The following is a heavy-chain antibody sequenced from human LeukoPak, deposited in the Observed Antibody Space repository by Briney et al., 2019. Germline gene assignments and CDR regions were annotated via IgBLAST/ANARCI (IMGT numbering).Heavy chain of an antibody. CDR2: ISGSGGST. D-gene: IGHD1-20*01. J-gene: IGHJ4*02. V-gene: IGHV3-23*01. CDR1: GFTFSSYA. Sequence: RGSLRLSCAASGFTFSSYAMSWVRQAPGKGPEWVSAISGSGGSTYYADSVKGRFTISRDNSKNTLYLQMNSLRAEDTAVYYCAKTRGNWNYFDYWGQGTLVTVSS. CDR3: AKTRGNWNYFDY.